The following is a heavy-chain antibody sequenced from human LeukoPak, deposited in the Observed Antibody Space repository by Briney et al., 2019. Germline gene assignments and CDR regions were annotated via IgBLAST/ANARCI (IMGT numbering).Heavy chain of an antibody. CDR3: AKGIGSSGYYQYYFDY. J-gene: IGHJ4*02. CDR2: ISGSGGST. V-gene: IGHV3-23*01. CDR1: GFTFSSYA. Sequence: PGRCLRLSCAASGFTFSSYAMSWVRQAPGKGLEWVSAISGSGGSTSSADSVKGRFPISRDNSKNTPYLKMNSLRAEDTAVYYCAKGIGSSGYYQYYFDYWGQGTLVTVSS. D-gene: IGHD3-22*01.